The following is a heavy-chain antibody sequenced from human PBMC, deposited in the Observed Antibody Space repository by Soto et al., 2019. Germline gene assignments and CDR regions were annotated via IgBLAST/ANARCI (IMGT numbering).Heavy chain of an antibody. J-gene: IGHJ4*02. D-gene: IGHD1-26*01. Sequence: QVQIQQWGAGLLKPSETLSLTCAVYGGSFSGYSWTWIRQSPGKGLEWIGQINHSGSTTYNPSLKSRVTISLATSKNQFSLELSSVTAADTAVYYCARGLFSENYYSGGWYYFDYWGQGTLVTVSS. CDR2: INHSGST. V-gene: IGHV4-34*01. CDR1: GGSFSGYS. CDR3: ARGLFSENYYSGGWYYFDY.